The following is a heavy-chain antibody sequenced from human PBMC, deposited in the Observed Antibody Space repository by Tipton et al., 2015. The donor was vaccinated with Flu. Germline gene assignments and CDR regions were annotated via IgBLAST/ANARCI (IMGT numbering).Heavy chain of an antibody. V-gene: IGHV4-4*07. D-gene: IGHD3-9*01. CDR3: ARARTDILTGANWFDP. CDR2: IYTSGNT. Sequence: TLSLTCTVSGGSISSYYWSWIRQPAGKGLEWIGRIYTSGNTNYNPSLKSRVTMSVDTPKSQFSLKLRSVTAADTAVYYCARARTDILTGANWFDPWGQGTLVTVSS. J-gene: IGHJ5*02. CDR1: GGSISSYY.